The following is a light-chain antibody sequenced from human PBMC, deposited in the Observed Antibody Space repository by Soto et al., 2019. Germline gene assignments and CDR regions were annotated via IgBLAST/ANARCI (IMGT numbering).Light chain of an antibody. Sequence: EIVLTQSPGTLSLSPGERATLSCRASQSVSSYYLAWYQQKPGQAPRLLIYGASSRATGIPDRFRGSGSGTDFTLTISRLEPEDFAVYYCQQYNNWPSWTFGQGTKVEIK. V-gene: IGKV3-20*01. CDR1: QSVSSYY. CDR2: GAS. CDR3: QQYNNWPSWT. J-gene: IGKJ1*01.